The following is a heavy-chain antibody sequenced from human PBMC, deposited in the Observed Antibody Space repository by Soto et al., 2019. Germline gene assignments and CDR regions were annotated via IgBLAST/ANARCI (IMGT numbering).Heavy chain of an antibody. D-gene: IGHD3-9*01. J-gene: IGHJ3*02. CDR3: SRGIDDILTGTSHDAFDI. Sequence: EVQLVETGGGLIQPGGSLRLSCAASGFTVSSNYMSWVRPAPGKGLEWVSVIYSGGSTYYADSLKGRFTISRDNSKNTLYLQMNSLRAEHTAVYYCSRGIDDILTGTSHDAFDILGQGTIVTVSS. CDR2: IYSGGST. CDR1: GFTVSSNY. V-gene: IGHV3-53*02.